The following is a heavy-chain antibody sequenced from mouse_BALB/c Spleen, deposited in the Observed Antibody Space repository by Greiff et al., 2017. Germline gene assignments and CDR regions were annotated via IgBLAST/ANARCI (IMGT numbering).Heavy chain of an antibody. V-gene: IGHV3-2*02. CDR3: ARGGLTGTYFDY. CDR1: GYSITSDYA. Sequence: EVQLQQSGPGLVKPSQSLSLTCTVTGYSITSDYAWNWIRQFPGNKLEWMGYISYSGSTSYNPSLKSRISITRDTSKNQFFLQLNSVTTEDTATYYCARGGLTGTYFDYWGQGTTLTVSS. CDR2: ISYSGST. J-gene: IGHJ2*01. D-gene: IGHD4-1*01.